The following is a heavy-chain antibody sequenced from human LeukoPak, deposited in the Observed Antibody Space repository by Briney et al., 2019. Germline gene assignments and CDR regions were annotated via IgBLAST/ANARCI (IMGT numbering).Heavy chain of an antibody. CDR1: GFTFSDYY. J-gene: IGHJ6*02. V-gene: IGHV3-11*04. CDR3: ARGGTYNSSPADGMDV. D-gene: IGHD6-13*01. Sequence: PGGSLRLSCAASGFTFSDYYMSWIRQAPGKGLEWVSYISSSGSTIYYADSVKSRFTISRDNSKNTLYLQMNSLRGEDTAVYYCARGGTYNSSPADGMDVWGQGTTVTVSS. CDR2: ISSSGSTI.